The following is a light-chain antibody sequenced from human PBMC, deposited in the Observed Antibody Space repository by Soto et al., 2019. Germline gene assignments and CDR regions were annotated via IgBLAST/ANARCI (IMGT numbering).Light chain of an antibody. CDR1: SSDIGAYIF. CDR3: VSFTTKKSYV. V-gene: IGLV2-14*03. CDR2: DIA. Sequence: QSALTQPASVSGSPGQSITISCTGTSSDIGAYIFVSWYQQHPGKAPKLIIYDIANRPSGVSYRFSGSKSANTASLTISGLQADDEADYYCVSFTTKKSYVFGTGTKLT. J-gene: IGLJ1*01.